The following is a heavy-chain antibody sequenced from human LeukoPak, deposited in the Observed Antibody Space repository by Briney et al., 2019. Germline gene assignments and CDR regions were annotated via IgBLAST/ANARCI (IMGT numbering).Heavy chain of an antibody. J-gene: IGHJ3*02. D-gene: IGHD6-13*01. CDR2: IYYSGST. Sequence: SETLSLTCPVSGGSISSSSYYWGWIRQPPGKGLEWIGSIYYSGSTYYNPSLKSRVTISVDTSKNQVSLKLSSVTAADTALYYCAKDEYSSSWYSEGDAFDIWGQGTMVTVSS. CDR3: AKDEYSSSWYSEGDAFDI. V-gene: IGHV4-39*07. CDR1: GGSISSSSYY.